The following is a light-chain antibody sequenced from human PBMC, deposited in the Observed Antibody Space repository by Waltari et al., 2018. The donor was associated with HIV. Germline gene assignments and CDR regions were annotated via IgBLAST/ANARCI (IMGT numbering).Light chain of an antibody. CDR3: SSYTSSSALYVV. V-gene: IGLV2-14*03. CDR2: DVS. Sequence: QSALTQPASVSGSPGQSITISCTGTSSDVGGYNYVSWYQQHPGKAPKRMIYDVSNRPSGGSNRFSCSKSGNTASLTISGLQAEDEADYYCSSYTSSSALYVVFGGGTKLTVL. CDR1: SSDVGGYNY. J-gene: IGLJ2*01.